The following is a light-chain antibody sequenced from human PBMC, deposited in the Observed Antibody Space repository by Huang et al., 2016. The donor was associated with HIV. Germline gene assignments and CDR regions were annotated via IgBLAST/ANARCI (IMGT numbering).Light chain of an antibody. V-gene: IGKV3-11*01. CDR3: QQRSNWPPT. J-gene: IGKJ1*01. Sequence: EIVLTQSPATLSLSPGERATLSCRASQSSSIYLAWYQQKPGQAPRLLIYETSNRATGIPARFSGSGSGTDFTLTISSLEPEDFAVYYCQQRSNWPPTFGQGTKVEIE. CDR2: ETS. CDR1: QSSSIY.